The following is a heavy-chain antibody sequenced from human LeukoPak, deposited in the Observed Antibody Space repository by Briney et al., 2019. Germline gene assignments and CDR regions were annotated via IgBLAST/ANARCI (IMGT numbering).Heavy chain of an antibody. D-gene: IGHD3-10*01. J-gene: IGHJ5*02. V-gene: IGHV4-34*01. Sequence: SETLSLTCSVYGGSFTGYYWSWIRQPPGKGLEWIGESNHSGNTNYNPSLKSRVTISLDTSKNQFSLKLSSVTAADTAVYYCARDSGTTGEVKFDPWGQGTLVTVSS. CDR3: ARDSGTTGEVKFDP. CDR2: SNHSGNT. CDR1: GGSFTGYY.